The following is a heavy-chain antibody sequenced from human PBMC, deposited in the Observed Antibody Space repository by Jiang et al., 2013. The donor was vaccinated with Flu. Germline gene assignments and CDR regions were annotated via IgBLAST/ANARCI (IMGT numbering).Heavy chain of an antibody. J-gene: IGHJ4*02. D-gene: IGHD6-13*01. CDR1: GDRVSSKSAA. Sequence: SQTLSLTCAISGDRVSSKSAAWNWIRQSPSRGLEWLGRTYYRSKWNNNYAASVRSRITINPDTSKNQFSLQLNSVTPEDTAVYYCARAPIQDSSSWYDDYWGQGTLVTVSS. CDR3: ARAPIQDSSSWYDDY. CDR2: TYYRSKWNN. V-gene: IGHV6-1*01.